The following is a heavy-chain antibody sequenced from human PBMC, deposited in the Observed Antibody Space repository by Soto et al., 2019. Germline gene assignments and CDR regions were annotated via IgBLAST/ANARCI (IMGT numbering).Heavy chain of an antibody. Sequence: EVQLVESGGGLVQPGGSLRLSCAASGFTFSAYSMNWVRQAPGKGLEWVSDISSSSSNTYYADSVKGRFTNSRDNAKNSLYLQLNSLRAEDTAVYHCARWVGGESRYLEYWGQGTRVTVSS. CDR1: GFTFSAYS. CDR2: ISSSSSNT. V-gene: IGHV3-48*01. J-gene: IGHJ4*02. D-gene: IGHD3-9*01. CDR3: ARWVGGESRYLEY.